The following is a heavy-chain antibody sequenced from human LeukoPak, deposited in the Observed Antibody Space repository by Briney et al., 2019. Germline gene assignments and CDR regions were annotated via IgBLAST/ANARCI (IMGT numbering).Heavy chain of an antibody. J-gene: IGHJ4*02. V-gene: IGHV1-2*02. CDR1: GYTFTGYY. CDR2: INPNSGGT. Sequence: ASVKVSCKVSGYTFTGYYMHWVRQAPGQGLEWMGWINPNSGGTNYAQKFQGRVTMTRDTSISTAYMELSRLRSDDTAVYYCARDSGYSSGWYYFDYWGQGTLVTVSS. CDR3: ARDSGYSSGWYYFDY. D-gene: IGHD6-19*01.